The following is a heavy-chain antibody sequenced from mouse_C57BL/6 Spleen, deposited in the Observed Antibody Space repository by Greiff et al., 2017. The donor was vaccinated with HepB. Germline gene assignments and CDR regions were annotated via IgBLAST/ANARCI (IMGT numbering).Heavy chain of an antibody. CDR3: TRDLLRSSWFAY. Sequence: QVQLQQPGAELVRPGASVTLSCKASGYTFTDYEMHWVKQTPVHGLEWIGAIDPETGGTAYNQKFKGKAILTADKSSSTAYMELRSLTSEDSAVYYCTRDLLRSSWFAYWGQGTLVTVSA. V-gene: IGHV1-15*01. D-gene: IGHD1-1*01. CDR1: GYTFTDYE. CDR2: IDPETGGT. J-gene: IGHJ3*01.